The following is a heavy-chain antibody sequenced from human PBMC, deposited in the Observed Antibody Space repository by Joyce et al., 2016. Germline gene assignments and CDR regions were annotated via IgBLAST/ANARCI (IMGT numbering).Heavy chain of an antibody. J-gene: IGHJ4*02. CDR1: GYGFINYY. Sequence: QVHLMQSGAEVTKPGASVKVSCKASGYGFINYYIHWVRQAPGQGLEGVGWINTYGGVKSLAQKFQGWVTRTRDTSITTAYMELTSLKSDDTAVYYCARGGLRRGSGHKELSEIDYWGQGTLVTVSS. CDR3: ARGGLRRGSGHKELSEIDY. CDR2: INTYGGVK. V-gene: IGHV1-2*04. D-gene: IGHD6-19*01.